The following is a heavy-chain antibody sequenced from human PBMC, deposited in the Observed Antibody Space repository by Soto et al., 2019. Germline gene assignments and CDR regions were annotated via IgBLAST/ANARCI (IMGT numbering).Heavy chain of an antibody. D-gene: IGHD1-26*01. CDR3: ARHGMTGSYSDAFDI. Sequence: SETLSLNRTIPSASIRSPRCDWAWIRQPPGKGLEWIASIKYSGPTFYNPCLKSRVTLSVDTSKNQFALKLSSVTAAETAVYYCARHGMTGSYSDAFDIWGQWTMVTVS. J-gene: IGHJ3*02. V-gene: IGHV4-39*01. CDR2: IKYSGPT. CDR1: SASIRSPRCD.